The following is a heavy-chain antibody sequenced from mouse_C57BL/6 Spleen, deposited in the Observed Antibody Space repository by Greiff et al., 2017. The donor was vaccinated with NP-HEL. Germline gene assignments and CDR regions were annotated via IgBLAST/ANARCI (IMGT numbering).Heavy chain of an antibody. CDR2: IYPGDGDT. Sequence: QVQLQQSGAELVKPGASVKISCKASGYAFSSYWMNWVKQRPGKGLEWIGQIYPGDGDTNYNGKFKGKATLTADKSSSTAYMQLSSLTSEDSAVYFCARRYDYDEAWFAYWGQGTLVTVSA. CDR3: ARRYDYDEAWFAY. V-gene: IGHV1-80*01. CDR1: GYAFSSYW. D-gene: IGHD2-4*01. J-gene: IGHJ3*01.